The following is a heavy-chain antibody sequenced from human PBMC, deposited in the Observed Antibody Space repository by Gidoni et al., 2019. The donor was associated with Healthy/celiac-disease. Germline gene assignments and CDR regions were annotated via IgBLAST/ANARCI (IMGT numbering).Heavy chain of an antibody. J-gene: IGHJ4*01. CDR1: AGTISSSNW. CDR3: ARVEVAAAGFDY. D-gene: IGHD6-13*01. V-gene: IGHV4-4*02. CDR2: IYHSGST. Sequence: QVQLQDSRQGLVMPLGTLSLPCAAPAGTISSSNWWSWVRQPPGKGLEWNGEIYHSGSTNYNPSLKSLVTISVDKAKNQFSLKLSSVTAADTAVYYCARVEVAAAGFDYWGQGTLVTVSS.